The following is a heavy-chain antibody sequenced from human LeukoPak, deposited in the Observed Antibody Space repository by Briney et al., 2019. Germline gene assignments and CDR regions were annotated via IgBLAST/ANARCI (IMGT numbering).Heavy chain of an antibody. J-gene: IGHJ4*02. D-gene: IGHD3-22*01. V-gene: IGHV5-51*01. CDR3: ARRDSSGYPDVCYFDY. CDR2: IYPGDSDT. Sequence: GESLKISCKGSGYSFTSYWIGWVRQMPGKGLEWMGIIYPGDSDTRYSPSFQGQVTISADKSISTAYLQWSSLKASDTAMYYCARRDSSGYPDVCYFDYWGQGTLVTVSS. CDR1: GYSFTSYW.